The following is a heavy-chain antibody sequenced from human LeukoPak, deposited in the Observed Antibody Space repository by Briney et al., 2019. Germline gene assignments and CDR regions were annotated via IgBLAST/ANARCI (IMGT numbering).Heavy chain of an antibody. CDR2: IRYDGSNK. J-gene: IGHJ5*02. CDR1: GFTFSSYG. D-gene: IGHD5-18*01. CDR3: AKDLMRAMVIKDWFDP. Sequence: PGGSLILSCAASGFTFSSYGMHWVRQAPGKGLEWVAFIRYDGSNKYYADSVKGRFTISRDNSKNTLYLQMNSLRAEDTAVYYCAKDLMRAMVIKDWFDPWGQGTLVTVSS. V-gene: IGHV3-30*02.